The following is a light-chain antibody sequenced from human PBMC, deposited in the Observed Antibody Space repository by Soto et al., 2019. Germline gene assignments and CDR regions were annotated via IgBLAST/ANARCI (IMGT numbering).Light chain of an antibody. CDR1: SSNIGSNA. CDR2: TFA. CDR3: ASWDVSLNARV. J-gene: IGLJ3*02. Sequence: QSVLTQPPSASGTPGQRVTISCSGSSSNIGSNAVNWYQQLPGTAPKLLIYTFAQRPSGVPDRFSGSKSGTSASLAISGLQSEDEADYYCASWDVSLNARVFGGGTKLTVL. V-gene: IGLV1-44*01.